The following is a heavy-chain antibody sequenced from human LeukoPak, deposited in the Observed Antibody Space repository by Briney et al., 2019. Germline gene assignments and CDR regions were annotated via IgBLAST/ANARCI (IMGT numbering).Heavy chain of an antibody. CDR1: GVSISSYY. CDR2: IYYSGST. CDR3: ARRGGYCSGGSRYFWFDP. J-gene: IGHJ5*02. Sequence: SETLSLTCTVSGVSISSYYWSWIRQPPGKGLEWIGYIYYSGSTNYNPSLKSRVTISVDTSKNQFSLKLSSVTAADTAVYYCARRGGYCSGGSRYFWFDPWGQGTLVTVSS. V-gene: IGHV4-59*08. D-gene: IGHD2-15*01.